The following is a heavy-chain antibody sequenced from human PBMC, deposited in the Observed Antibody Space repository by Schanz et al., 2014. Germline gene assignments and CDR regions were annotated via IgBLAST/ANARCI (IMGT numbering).Heavy chain of an antibody. CDR3: AYYDVLTGFDY. CDR1: GFTFSIYG. Sequence: VQLVESGGGVVQPGRSLRLSCAASGFTFSIYGMSWVRQAPGKGLEWVSRMIGSGSSVFYADSVKGRFTISRDNSKNTLYLQINNLRAEDTAVYYCAYYDVLTGFDYWGQGTLVTVSS. V-gene: IGHV3-23*04. CDR2: MIGSGSSV. D-gene: IGHD3-9*01. J-gene: IGHJ4*02.